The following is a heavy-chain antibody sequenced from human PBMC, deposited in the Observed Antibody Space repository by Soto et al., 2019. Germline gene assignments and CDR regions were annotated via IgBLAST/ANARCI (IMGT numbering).Heavy chain of an antibody. V-gene: IGHV1-8*01. CDR1: GYTFIDFD. CDR2: MNPNTGNT. CDR3: ARGFSCYSDF. J-gene: IGHJ4*02. Sequence: ASVKVSCKAYGYTFIDFDINWVRQAAGQGLEWMGWMNPNTGNTAYAQKFQGRLTLTRDTSISAAYMDLSSLTSEDMAVYYCARGFSCYSDFWAQGTLVTVSS. D-gene: IGHD2-2*01.